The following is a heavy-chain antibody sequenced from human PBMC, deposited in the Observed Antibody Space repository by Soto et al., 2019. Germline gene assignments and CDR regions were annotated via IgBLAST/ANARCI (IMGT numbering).Heavy chain of an antibody. V-gene: IGHV1-18*04. J-gene: IGHJ4*02. Sequence: GASVKVSCKASGYTFTGYYMHWVRQAPGQGLEWMGWISANNGNTNYAQKLQGRVTMTTDTSTSTAYMELRSLRSDDTAVYYCARAPPVWGSYRYIYWGQGTLVTVSS. D-gene: IGHD3-16*02. CDR2: ISANNGNT. CDR3: ARAPPVWGSYRYIY. CDR1: GYTFTGYY.